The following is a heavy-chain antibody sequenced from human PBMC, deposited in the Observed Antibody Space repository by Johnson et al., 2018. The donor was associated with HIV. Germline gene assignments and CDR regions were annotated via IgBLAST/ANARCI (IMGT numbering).Heavy chain of an antibody. Sequence: VQLVESGGGVVRPGGSLRLSCAASGFTFDDCGMNWVRQAPGKGLEWVSGINWNGGRTGYADSVKGRFTISRDNAKNSLYLQMNSLRAEDTALYYCARELGYWSGGSGHDAFDIWGQGTMVTVSS. D-gene: IGHD2-15*01. CDR3: ARELGYWSGGSGHDAFDI. CDR2: INWNGGRT. V-gene: IGHV3-20*04. J-gene: IGHJ3*02. CDR1: GFTFDDCG.